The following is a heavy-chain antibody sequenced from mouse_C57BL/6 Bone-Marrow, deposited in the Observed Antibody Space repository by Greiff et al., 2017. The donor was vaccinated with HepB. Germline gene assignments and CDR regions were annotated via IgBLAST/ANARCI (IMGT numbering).Heavy chain of an antibody. V-gene: IGHV6-3*01. D-gene: IGHD2-3*01. Sequence: EVKVEESGGGLVQPGGSMKLSCVASGFTFSNYWMNWVRQSPEKGLEWVAQIRLKSDNYATHYAESVKGRFTISRDDSKSSVYLQMNNLRAEDTGIYYCTGPYDPFAYWGQGTLVTVSA. J-gene: IGHJ3*01. CDR3: TGPYDPFAY. CDR1: GFTFSNYW. CDR2: IRLKSDNYAT.